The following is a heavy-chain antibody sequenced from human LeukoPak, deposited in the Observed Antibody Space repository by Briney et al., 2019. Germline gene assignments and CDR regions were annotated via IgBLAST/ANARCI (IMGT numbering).Heavy chain of an antibody. CDR2: MNPNSGNT. Sequence: ASVKVSCKASGYTFTSYDINWVRQATGQGLEWMGWMNPNSGNTGYAQKFQGRVTMTRNTSISTAYMGLRSLRSDDTAVYYCARVSPYDILTGYSWANDYFDYWGQGTLVTVSS. V-gene: IGHV1-8*01. J-gene: IGHJ4*02. D-gene: IGHD3-9*01. CDR3: ARVSPYDILTGYSWANDYFDY. CDR1: GYTFTSYD.